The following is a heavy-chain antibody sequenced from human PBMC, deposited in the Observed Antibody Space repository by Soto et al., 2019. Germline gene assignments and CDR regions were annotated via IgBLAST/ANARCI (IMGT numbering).Heavy chain of an antibody. CDR2: IWYDGSNK. CDR3: ARGLGLLGIAAAGPYYYGMDV. J-gene: IGHJ6*02. V-gene: IGHV3-33*01. CDR1: GFTLSSYG. Sequence: PGGSLRLSCAASGFTLSSYGMHWVRQAPGKGLEWVAVIWYDGSNKYYADSVKGRFTISRDNSKNTLYLQMNSLRAEDTAVYYCARGLGLLGIAAAGPYYYGMDVWGQGTTVTVSS. D-gene: IGHD6-13*01.